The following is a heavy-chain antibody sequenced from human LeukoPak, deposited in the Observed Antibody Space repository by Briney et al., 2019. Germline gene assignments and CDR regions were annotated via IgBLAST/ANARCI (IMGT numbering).Heavy chain of an antibody. J-gene: IGHJ4*02. CDR1: GGSISSYY. D-gene: IGHD3-22*01. Sequence: SETLSLTCTVSGGSISSYYWSWIRQPPGKGLEWIGSIYYSGSTYYNPSLKSRVTISVDTSKNQFSLKLSSVTAADTAVYYCARDGERRYYYDSSGYSGDYWGQGTLVTVSS. CDR3: ARDGERRYYYDSSGYSGDY. V-gene: IGHV4-59*12. CDR2: IYYSGST.